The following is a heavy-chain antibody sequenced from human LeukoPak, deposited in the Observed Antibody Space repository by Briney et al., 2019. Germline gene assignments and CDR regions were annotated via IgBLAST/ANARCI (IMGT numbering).Heavy chain of an antibody. V-gene: IGHV3-23*01. D-gene: IGHD2-2*01. CDR3: ARESEGGTGTSCPDY. J-gene: IGHJ4*02. CDR2: ISASGGST. Sequence: PGGSLRLSCAASGFTFSSSAMSWVRQVPGKGLEWVSGISASGGSTYYADSVRGRFTISRDNSKSTLYLQVNSLRAEDTALYYCARESEGGTGTSCPDYWGQGTLVTVSS. CDR1: GFTFSSSA.